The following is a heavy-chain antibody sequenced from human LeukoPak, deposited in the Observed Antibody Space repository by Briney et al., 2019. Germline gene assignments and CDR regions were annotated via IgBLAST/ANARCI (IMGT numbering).Heavy chain of an antibody. CDR3: ARGYMGATYYFDY. V-gene: IGHV4-34*01. J-gene: IGHJ4*02. CDR1: GGSFSGYY. D-gene: IGHD1-26*01. CDR2: INHSGST. Sequence: PSETLSLTCAVYGGSFSGYYWSWIRQPPGKGLEWIGEINHSGSTNYNPTLKSRVTISVDTPKNQFSLKLSSVTAADTAVYYCARGYMGATYYFDYWGQGTLVTVSS.